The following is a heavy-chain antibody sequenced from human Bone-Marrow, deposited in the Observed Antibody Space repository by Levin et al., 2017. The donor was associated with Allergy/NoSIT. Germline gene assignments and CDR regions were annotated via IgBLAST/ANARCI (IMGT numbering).Heavy chain of an antibody. Sequence: SETLSLTCTVSGGSISSGDYYWSWIRQPPGKGLEWIGYIYYSGSTYYNPSLKSRVTISVDTSKNQFSLKLSSVTAADTAVYYCARELYSYGYYFDYWGQGTLVTVSS. CDR1: GGSISSGDYY. V-gene: IGHV4-30-4*01. CDR3: ARELYSYGYYFDY. CDR2: IYYSGST. D-gene: IGHD5-18*01. J-gene: IGHJ4*02.